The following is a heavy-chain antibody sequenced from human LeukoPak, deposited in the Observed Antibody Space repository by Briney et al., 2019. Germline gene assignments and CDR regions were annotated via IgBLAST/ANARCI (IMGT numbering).Heavy chain of an antibody. J-gene: IGHJ4*02. D-gene: IGHD6-19*01. CDR1: GYSISSGYY. CDR2: IYHSGST. CDR3: ARRPGYSSGWLVY. Sequence: PSETLSLTCTVSGYSISSGYYWGWIRQPPGKGLEWIGSIYHSGSTYYNPSLKSRVTISVDTSKNQFSLKLSSVTAADTAVYYCARRPGYSSGWLVYWGQGTLVTVSS. V-gene: IGHV4-38-2*02.